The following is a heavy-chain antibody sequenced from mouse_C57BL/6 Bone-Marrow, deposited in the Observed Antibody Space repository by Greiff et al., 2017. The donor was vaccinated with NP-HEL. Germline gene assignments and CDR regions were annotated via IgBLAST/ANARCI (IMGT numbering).Heavy chain of an antibody. CDR3: ARHEGFYDPAWFAY. V-gene: IGHV2-6-1*01. CDR2: IWSDGST. Sequence: VHLVESGPGLVAPSQSLSITCTVSGFSLTSYGVHWVRQPPGKGLEWLVVIWSDGSTTYNSALKSRLSISKDNSKSQVFLKMNSLQTDDTAMYYCARHEGFYDPAWFAYWGQGTLVTVSA. J-gene: IGHJ3*01. D-gene: IGHD2-12*01. CDR1: GFSLTSYG.